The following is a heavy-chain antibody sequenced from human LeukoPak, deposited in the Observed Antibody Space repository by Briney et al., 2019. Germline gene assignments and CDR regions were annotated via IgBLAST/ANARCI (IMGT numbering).Heavy chain of an antibody. Sequence: SETLSLTCTVSGGSISSYYWSWIRQPPGKGLEWIGYIYYSGSTNYNPSLKSRVTISVDTSKNQFSLKLSSVTAADTAVCYCAGLSSSWYTPFDPWGQGTLVTVSS. CDR2: IYYSGST. J-gene: IGHJ5*02. D-gene: IGHD6-13*01. CDR1: GGSISSYY. CDR3: AGLSSSWYTPFDP. V-gene: IGHV4-59*08.